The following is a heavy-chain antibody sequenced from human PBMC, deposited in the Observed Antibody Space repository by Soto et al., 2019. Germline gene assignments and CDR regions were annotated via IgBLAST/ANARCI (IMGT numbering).Heavy chain of an antibody. CDR2: IYSGGST. CDR1: GFTVSSNY. Sequence: GGSLRLSCAASGFTVSSNYMSWVRQAPGKGLEWVSVIYSGGSTYYADSVKGRFTISRDNSKNTLYLQMNSLRAEDTAVYYCARDQTEIGGAGFDPWGQGTLVTVSS. CDR3: ARDQTEIGGAGFDP. V-gene: IGHV3-53*01. J-gene: IGHJ5*02. D-gene: IGHD3-16*01.